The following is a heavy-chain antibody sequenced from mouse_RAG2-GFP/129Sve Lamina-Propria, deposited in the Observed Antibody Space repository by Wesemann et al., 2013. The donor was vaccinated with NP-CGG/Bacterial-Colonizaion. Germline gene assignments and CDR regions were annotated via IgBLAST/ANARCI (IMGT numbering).Heavy chain of an antibody. CDR3: ARSEVLRWYFDV. Sequence: PGASVKLSCKASGYTFTSYGISWVKQRTGQGLEWIGEIYPRSGNTYYNEKFKGKATLTADKSSSTAYMELRSLTSEDSAVYFCARSEVLRWYFDVWGTGTTVTVSS. CDR1: GYTFTSYG. V-gene: IGHV1-81*01. J-gene: IGHJ1*03. D-gene: IGHD1-1*01. CDR2: IYPRSGNT.